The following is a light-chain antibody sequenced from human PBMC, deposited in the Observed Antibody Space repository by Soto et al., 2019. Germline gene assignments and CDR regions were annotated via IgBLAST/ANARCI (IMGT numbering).Light chain of an antibody. CDR3: LQDYSYPWT. CDR1: QGIRYD. J-gene: IGKJ1*01. CDR2: ASS. Sequence: AIQMTQSPSSLSASVGDRVTITCRASQGIRYDLGWYQQKPGKAPKLLIYASSSLQSGVPPRFSGSGSGTDFTLTISSLQPEDFATYYCLQDYSYPWTFGQGTKVEIK. V-gene: IGKV1-6*01.